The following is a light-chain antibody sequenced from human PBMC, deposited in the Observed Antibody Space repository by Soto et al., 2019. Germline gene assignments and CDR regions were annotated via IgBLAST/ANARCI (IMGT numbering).Light chain of an antibody. CDR2: GAS. J-gene: IGKJ1*01. Sequence: ELVLKQSPATLSFSPGERASLSSTATQIVSNNYLAWYQQKPGQALRLLIYGASSRATGIPDRFSGSGSGTDFTLTISRLEPEDFAVYYCQKYGRSPQAAWTLGEGTKVDI. V-gene: IGKV3-20*01. CDR3: QKYGRSPQAAWT. CDR1: QIVSNNY.